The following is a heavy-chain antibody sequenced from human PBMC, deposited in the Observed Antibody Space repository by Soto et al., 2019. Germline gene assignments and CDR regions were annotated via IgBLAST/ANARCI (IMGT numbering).Heavy chain of an antibody. CDR1: GYTFTSYD. D-gene: IGHD3-16*02. J-gene: IGHJ5*02. V-gene: IGHV1-8*01. CDR3: ARDPSDRNWFDP. CDR2: MNPNSGNT. Sequence: ASVKVSCKASGYTFTSYDINWVRQATGQGLEWMGWMNPNSGNTGYAQKFQGRVTMTRSTSISTAYMELSSLRSEDTAVYYCARDPSDRNWFDPWGQGTLVTVSS.